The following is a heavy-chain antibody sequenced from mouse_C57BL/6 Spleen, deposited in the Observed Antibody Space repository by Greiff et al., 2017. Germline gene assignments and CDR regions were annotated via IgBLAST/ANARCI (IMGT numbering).Heavy chain of an antibody. CDR3: ARGDGNPAY. V-gene: IGHV1-52*01. J-gene: IGHJ2*01. Sequence: QVQLQQPGAELVRPGSSVKLSCKASGYTFTSYWMHWVKQRPIQGLEWIGNIDPSDSETHYNQKFKDKASLTVDKSSSTAYMQLSSLTSEDSAVYYCARGDGNPAYWGQGTTLTVSS. CDR1: GYTFTSYW. D-gene: IGHD2-1*01. CDR2: IDPSDSET.